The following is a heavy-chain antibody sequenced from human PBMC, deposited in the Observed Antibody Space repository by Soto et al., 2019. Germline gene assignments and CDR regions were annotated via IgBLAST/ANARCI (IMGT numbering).Heavy chain of an antibody. V-gene: IGHV4-59*01. CDR3: ARGGNYYYDSSGYYENSFDY. Sequence: SETLSLTCTVSGGSISSYYWSWIRQPPGKGLEWIGYIYYSGSTNYNPSLKSRVTISVDTSKNQFSLKLSSVTAADTAVYYCARGGNYYYDSSGYYENSFDYWGQGTLVTVSS. D-gene: IGHD3-22*01. CDR2: IYYSGST. CDR1: GGSISSYY. J-gene: IGHJ4*02.